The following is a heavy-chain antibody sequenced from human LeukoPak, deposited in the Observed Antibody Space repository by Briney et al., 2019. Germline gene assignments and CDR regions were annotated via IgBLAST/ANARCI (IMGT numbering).Heavy chain of an antibody. D-gene: IGHD3-3*01. CDR2: INSDGSSR. Sequence: PGGSLRLSCAASGFTFSSYWMHWVRQAPGKGLVWVSRINSDGSSRSYADSVKGRFTISRDNAKNTLYLQMNSLRAEDTAVYYCASSYYDFWSVYSVDYWGQGTLVTVSS. CDR3: ASSYYDFWSVYSVDY. CDR1: GFTFSSYW. V-gene: IGHV3-74*01. J-gene: IGHJ4*02.